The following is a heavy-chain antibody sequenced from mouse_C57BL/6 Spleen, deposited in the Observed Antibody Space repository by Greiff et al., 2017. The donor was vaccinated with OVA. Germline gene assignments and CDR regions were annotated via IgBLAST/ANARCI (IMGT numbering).Heavy chain of an antibody. Sequence: QVQLQQSGPELVKPGASVKISCKASGYAFSSSWMNWVKQRPGKGLEWIGRIYPGDGDTNYNGKFKGKATLTADKSSSTAYMQLSSLTSEDSAVYFCARRDFDYGSQYFDVWGTGTTVTVSS. V-gene: IGHV1-82*01. CDR2: IYPGDGDT. CDR3: ARRDFDYGSQYFDV. CDR1: GYAFSSSW. D-gene: IGHD1-1*01. J-gene: IGHJ1*03.